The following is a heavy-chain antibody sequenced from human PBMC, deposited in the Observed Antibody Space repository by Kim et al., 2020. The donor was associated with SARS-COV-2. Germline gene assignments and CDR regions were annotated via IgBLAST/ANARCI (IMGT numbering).Heavy chain of an antibody. CDR3: ARGSNGFVN. Sequence: GGSLRLSCAASGFAFSDYWMHWVRQAPGKGLVWVSGITNDGRTTKYADSVKGRFTISRDNAKNTLHLQMNSLRGEDTAVYYCARGSNGFVNWGQGTLVSVSS. CDR2: ITNDGRTT. CDR1: GFAFSDYW. V-gene: IGHV3-74*03. J-gene: IGHJ4*02.